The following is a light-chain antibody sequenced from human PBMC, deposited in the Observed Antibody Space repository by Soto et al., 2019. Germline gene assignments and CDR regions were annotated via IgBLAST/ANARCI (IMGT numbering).Light chain of an antibody. J-gene: IGKJ4*01. V-gene: IGKV1-33*01. CDR2: DAS. Sequence: DMQRTESPSSLSAAVGDRVPITCQASQDISNYLNWYQQKPGKAPKLLIYDASNLETGVPSRFSGSGSGTDFTFTISSLQPEDIATYYCQQYDNLPTFGGGTKVDIK. CDR3: QQYDNLPT. CDR1: QDISNY.